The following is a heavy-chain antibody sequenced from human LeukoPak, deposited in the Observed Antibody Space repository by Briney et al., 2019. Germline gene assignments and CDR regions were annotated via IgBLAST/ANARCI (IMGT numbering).Heavy chain of an antibody. D-gene: IGHD3-10*01. J-gene: IGHJ3*02. CDR2: INAGNGNT. V-gene: IGHV1-3*01. Sequence: ASVTVSCTASGYTFTSYAMHWVRQAPGQRLEWMGWINAGNGNTKYSQKFQGRVTITRDTSASTAYMELSSLRSEDTAVYYCARKRGSIWGGGRDAFDIWGQGTMVTVSS. CDR3: ARKRGSIWGGGRDAFDI. CDR1: GYTFTSYA.